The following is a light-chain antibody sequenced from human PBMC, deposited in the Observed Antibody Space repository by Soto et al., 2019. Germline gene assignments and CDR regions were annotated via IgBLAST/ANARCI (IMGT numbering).Light chain of an antibody. Sequence: EIVVTQSPGTLSLSPGERATLSCRASQSVSRLAWYQQKAGQAPRLLISGASSRATGIPDRFSGSGSGTDFTLTISRLEPEDFALYYCQQYDIQPYTCGQGTNLEIK. V-gene: IGKV3-20*01. CDR3: QQYDIQPYT. CDR2: GAS. CDR1: QSVSR. J-gene: IGKJ2*01.